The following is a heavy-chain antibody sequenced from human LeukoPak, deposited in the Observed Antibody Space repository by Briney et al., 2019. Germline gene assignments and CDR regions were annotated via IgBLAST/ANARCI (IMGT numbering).Heavy chain of an antibody. CDR2: IKSKTDGATT. V-gene: IGHV3-15*01. CDR1: GFTFSSYE. CDR3: TTRLLLYDILNS. Sequence: GGSLRLSCAASGFTFSSYEMNWVSQAPGKGLEWVGRIKSKTDGATTEYAAPVKGRFTISRDDSKNTLYLQMNSLKSEDTAVYYCTTRLLLYDILNSWGQGTLVTVSS. D-gene: IGHD3-9*01. J-gene: IGHJ4*02.